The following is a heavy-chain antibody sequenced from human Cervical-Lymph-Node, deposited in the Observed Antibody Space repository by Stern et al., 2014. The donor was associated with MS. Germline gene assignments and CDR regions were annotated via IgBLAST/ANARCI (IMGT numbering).Heavy chain of an antibody. CDR3: TRKDLGVFDF. CDR2: INAVGSHT. V-gene: IGHV3-74*01. D-gene: IGHD3-16*01. J-gene: IGHJ4*02. Sequence: VQLVQSGGGLVQPGGSLRLSCVASGFTFSSDWMHWVRQAPGTGLVWVSRINAVGSHTAYADSVRGRFTISRDNAKNTLFLQMNSLSAEDTAVYYCTRKDLGVFDFWGQGTLVTVSS. CDR1: GFTFSSDW.